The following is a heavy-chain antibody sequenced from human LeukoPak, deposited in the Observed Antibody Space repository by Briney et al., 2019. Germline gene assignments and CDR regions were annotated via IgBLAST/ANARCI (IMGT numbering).Heavy chain of an antibody. D-gene: IGHD5-18*01. CDR3: VNRGYPAAFDI. Sequence: PGGSLRLSCAASEFTFSDHYMDCVPEAPRKGLEWVGRSRDKANSYSTEYAASVEGRFTVSRDDSKNLFYLQMNSLRTEDTAVYYCVNRGYPAAFDIWGQGTVVTVSS. CDR1: EFTFSDHY. V-gene: IGHV3-72*01. CDR2: SRDKANSYST. J-gene: IGHJ3*02.